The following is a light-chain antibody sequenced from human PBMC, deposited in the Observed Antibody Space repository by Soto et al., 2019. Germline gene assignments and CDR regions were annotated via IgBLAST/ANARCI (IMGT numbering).Light chain of an antibody. CDR3: EAWDATMSGYV. CDR2: KNN. V-gene: IGLV1-47*01. Sequence: HSVLTQPPSASGTPGQRVTISCSGSSSNIGTDDVFWYLQFPGTAPKLLIYKNNQRPSGVSDRFSGSKSGTSASLAISGLRSEDEADYSCEAWDATMSGYVFGNGTNVTDL. J-gene: IGLJ1*01. CDR1: SSNIGTDD.